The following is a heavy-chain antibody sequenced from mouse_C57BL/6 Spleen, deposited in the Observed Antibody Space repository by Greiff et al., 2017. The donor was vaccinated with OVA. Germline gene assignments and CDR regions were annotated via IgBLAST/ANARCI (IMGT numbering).Heavy chain of an antibody. Sequence: VQLVESGPELVKPGASVKISCKASGYAFSSSWMNWVKQRPGKGLEWIGRIYPGDGDTNYNGKFKGKATLTADKSSSTAYMQLSSLTSEDSAVYFCASTAQAFFDYWGQGTTLTVSS. CDR2: IYPGDGDT. CDR3: ASTAQAFFDY. V-gene: IGHV1-82*01. J-gene: IGHJ2*01. D-gene: IGHD3-2*02. CDR1: GYAFSSSW.